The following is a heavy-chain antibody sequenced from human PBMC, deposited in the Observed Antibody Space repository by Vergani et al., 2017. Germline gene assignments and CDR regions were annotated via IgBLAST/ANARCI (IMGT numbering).Heavy chain of an antibody. V-gene: IGHV3-11*04. J-gene: IGHJ6*02. D-gene: IGHD3-9*01. CDR1: GFTFSDHY. Sequence: QVQLVESGGGLVKPGGSLRLSCAASGFTFSDHYMSWVRQATGKGLGWSSYMRSGDSIYYAVSVKGRFTVSRDNTKNTLYLQMISLRAEDTAVYYCARETDTGSSVSNYYYDMDVWGQGTTVSVSS. CDR3: ARETDTGSSVSNYYYDMDV. CDR2: MRSGDSI.